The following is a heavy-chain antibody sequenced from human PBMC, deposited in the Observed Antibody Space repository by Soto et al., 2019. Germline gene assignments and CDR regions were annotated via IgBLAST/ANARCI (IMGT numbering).Heavy chain of an antibody. CDR3: ARDPGYSYGYN. V-gene: IGHV1-3*01. D-gene: IGHD5-18*01. Sequence: QVQLAQSGAEVKKPGASVKVSCKASGYTFTSYAMQWVRQAPGQRLEWMGWINAGNGNTKYSQKFQDRVTITKDTSASTAYMELSSLRSEDTAVYYCARDPGYSYGYNWGQGTLVTVSS. CDR2: INAGNGNT. J-gene: IGHJ4*02. CDR1: GYTFTSYA.